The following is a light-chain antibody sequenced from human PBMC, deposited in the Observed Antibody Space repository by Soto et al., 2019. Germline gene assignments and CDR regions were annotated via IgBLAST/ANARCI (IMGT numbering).Light chain of an antibody. V-gene: IGKV1-5*03. J-gene: IGKJ3*01. Sequence: DIQMTQSPSTLSASVGDRVTITCRASQGINSWLAWYQQKPGKAPKLLIYKASSLEGGVPSRFSGSGSGTEFTLTISSLQPDHFATYYCQQYDNYLFTFGPGTKVDIK. CDR1: QGINSW. CDR3: QQYDNYLFT. CDR2: KAS.